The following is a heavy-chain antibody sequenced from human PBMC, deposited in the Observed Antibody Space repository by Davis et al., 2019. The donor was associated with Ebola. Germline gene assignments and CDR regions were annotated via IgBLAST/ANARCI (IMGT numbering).Heavy chain of an antibody. CDR1: GFTFSSYS. CDR2: ISSSSSYI. V-gene: IGHV3-21*01. CDR3: ARDRSGYDPWGYYYYGMDV. J-gene: IGHJ6*02. Sequence: GESLKISCAASGFTFSSYSMNRVRQAPGKGLEWVSSISSSSSYIYYADSVKGRFTISRDNAKNSLYLQMNSLRAEDTAVYYCARDRSGYDPWGYYYYGMDVWGQGTTVTVSS. D-gene: IGHD5-12*01.